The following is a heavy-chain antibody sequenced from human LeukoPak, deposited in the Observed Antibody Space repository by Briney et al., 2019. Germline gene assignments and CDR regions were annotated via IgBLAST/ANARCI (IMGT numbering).Heavy chain of an antibody. CDR1: GFTFSSYS. Sequence: GGSLRLSCAASGFTFSSYSMNWVRQAPGKELEWVSFISSSSSTIYYADSVKGRFTISRDNAKNSLYLQMNSLRAEDTAVYYCARDRGGSYSAIDYWGQGTLVTVSS. V-gene: IGHV3-48*04. J-gene: IGHJ4*02. CDR2: ISSSSSTI. CDR3: ARDRGGSYSAIDY. D-gene: IGHD1-26*01.